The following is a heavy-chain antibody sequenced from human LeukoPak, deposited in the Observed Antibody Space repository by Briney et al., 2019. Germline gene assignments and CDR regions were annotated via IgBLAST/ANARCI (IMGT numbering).Heavy chain of an antibody. V-gene: IGHV4-59*08. CDR1: GGSISSYY. CDR2: IYYSGST. D-gene: IGHD4-17*01. Sequence: SETLSLTCTVSGGSISSYYWSWIRQPPGKGLEWIGYIYYSGSTNYSPSLKSRVTISVDTSKNQFSLKLSSVTAADTAVYYCARQKDYGDYLRAFDIWGQGTMVTVSS. CDR3: ARQKDYGDYLRAFDI. J-gene: IGHJ3*02.